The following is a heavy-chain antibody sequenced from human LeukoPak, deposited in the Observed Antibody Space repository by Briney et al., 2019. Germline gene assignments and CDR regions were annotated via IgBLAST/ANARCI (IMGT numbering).Heavy chain of an antibody. Sequence: GGSLRLSCAASGFTFSSYSMNWVRQAPGKGLEWVSFIYSGGNTYYADSVKGRFTISRDNAKNSLYLQMNSLRAEDTAVYYCARIYDYVWGSYRPRFFDYWGQGTLVTVSS. D-gene: IGHD3-16*02. CDR3: ARIYDYVWGSYRPRFFDY. V-gene: IGHV3-21*01. J-gene: IGHJ4*02. CDR2: IYSGGNT. CDR1: GFTFSSYS.